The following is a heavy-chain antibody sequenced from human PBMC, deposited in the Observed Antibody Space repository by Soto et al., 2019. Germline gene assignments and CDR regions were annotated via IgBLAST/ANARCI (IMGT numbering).Heavy chain of an antibody. CDR2: IKSKTDGGTT. CDR1: GFTFSNAW. D-gene: IGHD5-18*01. V-gene: IGHV3-15*07. J-gene: IGHJ6*02. CDR3: TTAELDVDTAMVTRFHYYYYYGMDV. Sequence: GGSLRLSCAASGFTFSNAWMNWVRQAPGKGLEWVGRIKSKTDGGTTDYAAPVKGRFTISRDDSKNTLYLQMNSLKTEDTAVYYCTTAELDVDTAMVTRFHYYYYYGMDVWGQGTTVTVSS.